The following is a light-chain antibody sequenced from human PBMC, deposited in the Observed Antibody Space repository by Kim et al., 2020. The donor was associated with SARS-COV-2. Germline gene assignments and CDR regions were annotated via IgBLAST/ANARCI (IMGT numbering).Light chain of an antibody. CDR2: AAS. CDR1: QGISSY. Sequence: ASTGDRVTITCRASQGISSYLAWYQQKPGKAPKLLIYAASTLQSGVPSRFSGSGSGTDFTLTISCLQSEDFATYYCHQYYSYPWTFGQGTKVDIK. J-gene: IGKJ1*01. CDR3: HQYYSYPWT. V-gene: IGKV1-8*01.